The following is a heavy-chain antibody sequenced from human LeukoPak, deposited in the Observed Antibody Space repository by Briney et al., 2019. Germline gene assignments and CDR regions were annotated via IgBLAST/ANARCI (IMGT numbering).Heavy chain of an antibody. V-gene: IGHV4-4*07. CDR2: IYSSGGN. CDR3: AREPTSGREPTSGRPLDY. D-gene: IGHD5-12*01. J-gene: IGHJ4*02. CDR1: GGSISGYF. Sequence: SETLSLTCTVSGGSISGYFWSWIRQPAGKGLEWIGRIYSSGGNNYNPSLKSRVTMSLDTSKNHLSLNLSSVTAADTAVYYCAREPTSGREPTSGRPLDYWGQGTLVTVSS.